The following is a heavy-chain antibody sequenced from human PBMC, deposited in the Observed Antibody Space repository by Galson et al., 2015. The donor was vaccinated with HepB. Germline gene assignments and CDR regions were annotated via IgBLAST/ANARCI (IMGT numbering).Heavy chain of an antibody. CDR1: GFTFSNYG. CDR2: LSGSGGST. D-gene: IGHD3-10*01. J-gene: IGHJ4*02. V-gene: IGHV3-23*01. CDR3: ASRSLLLWFRN. Sequence: FLRLSCAASGFTFSNYGMNWVRQAPGKGLEWVSGLSGSGGSTFYAESVRGRFTVSRDNSKNTLYLQMNSLRAEDTAVYYCASRSLLLWFRNWGQGTLVAVSS.